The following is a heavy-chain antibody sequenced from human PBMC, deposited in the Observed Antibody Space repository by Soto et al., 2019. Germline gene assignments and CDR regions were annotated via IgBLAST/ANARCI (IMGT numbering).Heavy chain of an antibody. Sequence: QVQLVQSGAEVKKPGSSVKVSCKASGGTFSSYAISWVRQAPGQGLEWMGGIIPIFGTANNAQKFQGRVTITADESTSTAYMELSSLRSEDTAVYYCARGPEEKGYCGGDCYHNWFDPWGQGTLVTVSS. D-gene: IGHD2-21*02. CDR1: GGTFSSYA. J-gene: IGHJ5*02. CDR2: IIPIFGTA. CDR3: ARGPEEKGYCGGDCYHNWFDP. V-gene: IGHV1-69*01.